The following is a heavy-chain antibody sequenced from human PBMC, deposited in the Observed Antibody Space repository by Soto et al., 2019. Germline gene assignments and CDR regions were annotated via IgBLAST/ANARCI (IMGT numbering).Heavy chain of an antibody. CDR2: INPSSGTT. Sequence: ASVKVSFKASGYTFTSHYMHWVRQAPGQGLEWMGIINPSSGTTNYAQKFQGRVTMTRDTSTSTVYVELSSLRSEDTAVYYCARDQIITISEYYFDYWGQGTLVTVSS. J-gene: IGHJ4*02. CDR1: GYTFTSHY. D-gene: IGHD3-3*01. V-gene: IGHV1-46*01. CDR3: ARDQIITISEYYFDY.